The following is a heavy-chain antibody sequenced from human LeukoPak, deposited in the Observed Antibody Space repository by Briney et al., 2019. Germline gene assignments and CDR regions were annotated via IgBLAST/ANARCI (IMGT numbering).Heavy chain of an antibody. J-gene: IGHJ4*02. V-gene: IGHV3-23*01. CDR3: ATLVGALKPGDY. CDR1: GFTFSSYA. D-gene: IGHD1-26*01. CDR2: ISGSGGST. Sequence: PGGSLRLSCAASGFTFSSYAMSWVRQAPGKGLEWVSAISGSGGSTYYADSVKGRSTISRDNSKNTLYLQMNSLRAEDTAVYYCATLVGALKPGDYWGQGTLVTVSS.